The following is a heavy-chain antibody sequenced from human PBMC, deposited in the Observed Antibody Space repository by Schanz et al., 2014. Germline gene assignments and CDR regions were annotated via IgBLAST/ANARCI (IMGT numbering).Heavy chain of an antibody. CDR2: ISSNGGST. CDR3: ARGDPVAGLDY. V-gene: IGHV3-64*01. Sequence: EVHLEESGGGVVQPGRSLRLSCAASGFTFSRYAMHWVRQAPGKGLEDVSVISSNGGSTYFGNSVGGRFTISRDNSKNTVYLQMNSLRGEDTGMYYCARGDPVAGLDYWGRGTLVTVSS. CDR1: GFTFSRYA. J-gene: IGHJ4*02.